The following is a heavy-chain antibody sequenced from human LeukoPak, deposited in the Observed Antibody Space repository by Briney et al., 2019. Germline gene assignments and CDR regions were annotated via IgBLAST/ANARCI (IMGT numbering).Heavy chain of an antibody. CDR3: ARFRRGDY. V-gene: IGHV4-4*02. CDR1: GGSISSSNW. CDR2: INHSGST. Sequence: PSGTLSLTCVVSGGSISSSNWWSWVRQPPEKGLEWIGEINHSGSTNYNPSLKSRVTISVDTSKNQFSLKLSSVTAADTAVYYCARFRRGDYWGQGTLVTVSS. J-gene: IGHJ4*02.